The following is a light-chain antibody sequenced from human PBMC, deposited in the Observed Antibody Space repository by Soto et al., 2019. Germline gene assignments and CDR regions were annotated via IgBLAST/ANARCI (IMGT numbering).Light chain of an antibody. J-gene: IGKJ1*01. V-gene: IGKV3-20*01. Sequence: EIVLTQSPGTLSLSPGERATLSCRASQSVSNNYLAWYQQKPGQAPRLLIYGASNRATGIPDRFSGSGSGTEFILTISSLQSEDFAVYYCQQYDIWPPTFGEGTKV. CDR1: QSVSNNY. CDR3: QQYDIWPPT. CDR2: GAS.